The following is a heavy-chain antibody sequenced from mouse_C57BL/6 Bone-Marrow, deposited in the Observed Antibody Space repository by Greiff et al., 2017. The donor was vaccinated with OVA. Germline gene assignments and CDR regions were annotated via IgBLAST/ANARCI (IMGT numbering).Heavy chain of an antibody. CDR3: ARGDYYVSSYWYFDV. D-gene: IGHD1-1*01. J-gene: IGHJ1*03. CDR2: INPSNGGT. Sequence: QVQLQQPGTELVKPGASVKLSCKASGYTFTSYWMHWVKQRPGQGLEWIGNINPSNGGTNYNEKFKSKATLTVDKSSSTAYMQLSSLTSEDSAVYYGARGDYYVSSYWYFDVWGTGTTVTVSS. CDR1: GYTFTSYW. V-gene: IGHV1-53*01.